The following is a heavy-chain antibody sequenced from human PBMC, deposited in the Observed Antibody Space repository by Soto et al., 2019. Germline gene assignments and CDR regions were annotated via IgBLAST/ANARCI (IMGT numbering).Heavy chain of an antibody. V-gene: IGHV4-34*01. CDR1: GGSFSGYY. CDR2: INHSGST. Sequence: SETLSLTCAVYGGSFSGYYWSWIRQPPGKGLEWIGEINHSGSTNYNPSLKSRVTISVDTSKNQFSLKLSSLTAADTAVYYCARTAPEYGSGSYYKFWGQGTLVTVSS. J-gene: IGHJ4*02. D-gene: IGHD3-10*01. CDR3: ARTAPEYGSGSYYKF.